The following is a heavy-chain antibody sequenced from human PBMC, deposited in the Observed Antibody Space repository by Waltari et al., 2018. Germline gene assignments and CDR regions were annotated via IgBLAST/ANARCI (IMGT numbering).Heavy chain of an antibody. CDR1: GYTFTNYW. V-gene: IGHV5-51*01. Sequence: EVQVVQSGAEMKKPGESLKISCKGSGYTFTNYWIGWVRQMPGKGLEWMGLIYPGDSDTRNSPSFQGQVTISADKSINTAYLEWSALKASDTAMYYCARQIGYDTSGERKDAFDVWGQGTMVIVSS. D-gene: IGHD3-22*01. CDR3: ARQIGYDTSGERKDAFDV. CDR2: IYPGDSDT. J-gene: IGHJ3*01.